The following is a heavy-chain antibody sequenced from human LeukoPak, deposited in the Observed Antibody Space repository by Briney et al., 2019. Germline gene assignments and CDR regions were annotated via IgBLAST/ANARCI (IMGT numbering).Heavy chain of an antibody. D-gene: IGHD3-3*01. CDR2: IIPIFGTP. J-gene: IGHJ6*03. Sequence: SVKVSCKASGGTFSSYAISWVRQAPGQGLEWMGGIIPIFGTPNYAQKFQGRVTITTDESTSTAYMELSSLRSEDTAVYYCARCDFWSGYSPDYYYYYMDVWGKGTTVTVSS. V-gene: IGHV1-69*05. CDR3: ARCDFWSGYSPDYYYYYMDV. CDR1: GGTFSSYA.